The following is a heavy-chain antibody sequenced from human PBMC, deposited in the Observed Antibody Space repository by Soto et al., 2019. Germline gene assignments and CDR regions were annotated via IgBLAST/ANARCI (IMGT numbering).Heavy chain of an antibody. CDR3: ARVPSYGPPNHFDY. Sequence: VSVKVSCKASGYTFTSYGISWVRQAPGQGLEWMGWISAYNGNTNYAQKLQGRVTMTTDTSTSTAYMELRSLRSDDTAVYYCARVPSYGPPNHFDYWGQGTLVTVSS. CDR1: GYTFTSYG. D-gene: IGHD4-17*01. CDR2: ISAYNGNT. V-gene: IGHV1-18*01. J-gene: IGHJ4*02.